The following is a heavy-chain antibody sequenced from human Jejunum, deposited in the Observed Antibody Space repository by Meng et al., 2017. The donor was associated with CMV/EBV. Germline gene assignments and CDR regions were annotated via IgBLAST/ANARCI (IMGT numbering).Heavy chain of an antibody. CDR2: ISSNRNSL. J-gene: IGHJ6*02. Sequence: TFNTYSMNWVRQAPGKGLEWISYISSNRNSLLYADSVRGRFTISRDNANNSLYLHMNSLRAEDTAVYYCARLSAAGNYFYYYGLDGWGPGTRVTVSS. CDR1: TFNTYS. V-gene: IGHV3-48*04. CDR3: ARLSAAGNYFYYYGLDG. D-gene: IGHD6-13*01.